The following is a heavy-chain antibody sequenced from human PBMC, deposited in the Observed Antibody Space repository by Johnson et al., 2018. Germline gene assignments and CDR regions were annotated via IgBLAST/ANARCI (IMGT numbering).Heavy chain of an antibody. Sequence: QVQLVQSGAEVKKPGASVKVSCKASGSSFTSYGINWVRQAPGQGLEWMGWISAYNGNTTYAQNLQGRVTMTPDTSTNTAPMGLRSLSGADTAVYYCAGGNRDAFDIWGQGTMVTVSS. CDR3: AGGNRDAFDI. J-gene: IGHJ3*02. V-gene: IGHV1-18*01. D-gene: IGHD1-14*01. CDR1: GSSFTSYG. CDR2: ISAYNGNT.